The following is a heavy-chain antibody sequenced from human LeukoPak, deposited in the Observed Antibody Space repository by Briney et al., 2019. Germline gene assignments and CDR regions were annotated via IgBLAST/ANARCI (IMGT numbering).Heavy chain of an antibody. J-gene: IGHJ4*02. D-gene: IGHD2-15*01. CDR1: GFTFSNAW. Sequence: GGSLRLSCAASGFTFSNAWMSWVRQAPGKGLEWVGRIKSKTDGGTTDYAAPVKGRFTISRDDSKNTLYLQMNSLKTEDTAVYYCTTFSIGYCSGGSCYSGYWGQGTLVTVSS. CDR2: IKSKTDGGTT. CDR3: TTFSIGYCSGGSCYSGY. V-gene: IGHV3-15*01.